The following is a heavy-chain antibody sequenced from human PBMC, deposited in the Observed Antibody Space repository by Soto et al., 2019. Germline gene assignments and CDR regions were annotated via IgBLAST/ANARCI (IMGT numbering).Heavy chain of an antibody. J-gene: IGHJ4*02. V-gene: IGHV3-53*01. CDR3: AIFYDFWTGPRDY. Sequence: GGSLRLSCAASGRSGGSNYMSWVRQAPGKGLEWVAVIYSGGSTYYADSVKGRFTISRDDSKNTVFLQMDRLRAEDTALYYCAIFYDFWTGPRDYWGQGILVTV. CDR1: GRSGGSNY. D-gene: IGHD3-3*01. CDR2: IYSGGST.